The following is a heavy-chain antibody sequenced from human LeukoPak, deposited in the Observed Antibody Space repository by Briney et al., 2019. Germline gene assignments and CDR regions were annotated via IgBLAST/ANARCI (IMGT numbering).Heavy chain of an antibody. CDR3: ARDTDWEILHS. CDR1: GGSISSSNW. Sequence: SETLSLTCAVSGGSISSSNWWSWVRQPPGKGLGWIGEIYHSGSTNYNPSPKSRVTISVDKSKNQFSLKLSSVTAADTAVYYCARDTDWEILHSWGQGTLVTVSS. CDR2: IYHSGST. D-gene: IGHD1-26*01. V-gene: IGHV4-4*02. J-gene: IGHJ4*02.